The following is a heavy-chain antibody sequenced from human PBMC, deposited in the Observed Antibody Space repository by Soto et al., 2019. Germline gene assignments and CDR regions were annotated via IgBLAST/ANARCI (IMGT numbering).Heavy chain of an antibody. J-gene: IGHJ6*02. D-gene: IGHD2-21*01. CDR1: GGTFTSYA. CDR3: ATMNGGDQSYSYGMDV. V-gene: IGHV1-69*12. CDR2: IIPIFGTA. Sequence: QVQLVQSGAEVKKPGSSVKVSCKASGGTFTSYAISWVRQAPGQGLEWVGGIIPIFGTADYAQKFQGRVTSTAAETTSTASMELSSLRSDDTAVYYCATMNGGDQSYSYGMDVWGQGTTVTVSS.